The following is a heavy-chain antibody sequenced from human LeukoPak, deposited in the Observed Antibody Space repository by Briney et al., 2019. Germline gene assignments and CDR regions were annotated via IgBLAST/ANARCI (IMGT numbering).Heavy chain of an antibody. CDR1: GFTFSSYA. J-gene: IGHJ4*02. Sequence: GGSLRLSCAASGFTFSSYAMHWVRQAPGKGLEYVSAISSNGGSTYYANSVKGRFTISRDNSKNTLYLQMGGLRAEDMAVYYCARSYYYDFWGQGTLVTVSS. V-gene: IGHV3-64*01. CDR2: ISSNGGST. CDR3: ARSYYYDF.